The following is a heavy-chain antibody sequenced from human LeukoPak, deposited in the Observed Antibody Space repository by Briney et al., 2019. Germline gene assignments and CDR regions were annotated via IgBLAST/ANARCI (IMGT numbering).Heavy chain of an antibody. J-gene: IGHJ6*02. D-gene: IGHD3-10*01. CDR3: AKAPYGSGSYYNGDYYYYGMDV. CDR1: GFTFSSYA. V-gene: IGHV3-23*01. Sequence: PGGSLRLSCAASGFTFSSYAMSWVRQAPGKGLEWVSAISGSGGSTYYADSVKGRFTISRDNSKNTLYLQMNSLRAEDTAVYYCAKAPYGSGSYYNGDYYYYGMDVWGQGTTVTVSS. CDR2: ISGSGGST.